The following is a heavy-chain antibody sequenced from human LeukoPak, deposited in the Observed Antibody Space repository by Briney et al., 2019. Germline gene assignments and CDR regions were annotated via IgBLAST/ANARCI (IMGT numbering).Heavy chain of an antibody. J-gene: IGHJ4*02. D-gene: IGHD3-16*02. CDR3: ARGYDYVWGSHRALGY. V-gene: IGHV4-59*01. CDR1: GGSISNYY. CDR2: IYYSGST. Sequence: SETLSLTCTVSGGSISNYYWSWVRQPPGKGLEWIGYIYYSGSTNYSPSLKSRVTISVDTSKNQFSPKLTSVTAADTAVYYCARGYDYVWGSHRALGYWGQGTLVTVSS.